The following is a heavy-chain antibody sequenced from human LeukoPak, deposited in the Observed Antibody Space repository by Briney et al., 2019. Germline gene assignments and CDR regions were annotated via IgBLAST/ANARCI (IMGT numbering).Heavy chain of an antibody. CDR3: ARPSTTSYSSGWYVSDYYGMDV. V-gene: IGHV4-39*01. J-gene: IGHJ6*02. CDR2: IYYSGST. CDR1: GGSISSSSYY. D-gene: IGHD6-19*01. Sequence: PSETLSLTCTVSGGSISSSSYYWGWIRQPPGKGLEWIGSIYYSGSTYYNPSLKSRVTISVGTSKNQFSLKLSSVTAADTAVYYCARPSTTSYSSGWYVSDYYGMDVWGQGTTVTVSS.